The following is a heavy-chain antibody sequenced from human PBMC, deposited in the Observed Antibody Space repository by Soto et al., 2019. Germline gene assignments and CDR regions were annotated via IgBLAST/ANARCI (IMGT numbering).Heavy chain of an antibody. Sequence: PGESLKISCKGSGYRFSSYWIGWVRQMPGKGLEWMGVIYPGDSDTRYSPSFQGQVTISADKSISTAYLQWSSLKASDTAMYYCARRAYYDSSGHFDYWGQGTLVTVSS. D-gene: IGHD3-22*01. CDR2: IYPGDSDT. CDR3: ARRAYYDSSGHFDY. V-gene: IGHV5-51*01. CDR1: GYRFSSYW. J-gene: IGHJ4*02.